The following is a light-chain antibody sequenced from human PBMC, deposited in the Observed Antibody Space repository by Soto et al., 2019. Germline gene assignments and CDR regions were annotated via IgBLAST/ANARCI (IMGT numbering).Light chain of an antibody. CDR2: DTS. V-gene: IGLV7-46*01. CDR3: LLSYSGARGV. CDR1: TGAVTSGHY. Sequence: QAVVTQEPSLTVSAGVTVTLACGSSTGAVTSGHYPYWFQQKPGQAPRTLIYDTSNKHSWTPARFSGSLLGGKAALTLSGAQPEDEAEYYCLLSYSGARGVFGGGTQLTVL. J-gene: IGLJ2*01.